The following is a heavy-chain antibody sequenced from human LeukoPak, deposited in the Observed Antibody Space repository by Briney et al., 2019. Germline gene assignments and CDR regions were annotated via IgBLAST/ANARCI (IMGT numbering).Heavy chain of an antibody. CDR2: ISGDGSVT. CDR3: ARYSSSTGGASYYLDY. D-gene: IGHD6-6*01. Sequence: GGSLRLSCTASGFTLRNYWMHWVRQVPGKRLVWVSRISGDGSVTNYAASVQGRFTISRDNAKNTLYLQIDSLRSEDTAVYYCARYSSSTGGASYYLDYWGHGTLVTVSS. V-gene: IGHV3-74*01. CDR1: GFTLRNYW. J-gene: IGHJ4*01.